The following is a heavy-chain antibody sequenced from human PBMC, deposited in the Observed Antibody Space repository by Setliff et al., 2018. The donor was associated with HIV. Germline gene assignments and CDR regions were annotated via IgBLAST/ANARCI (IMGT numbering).Heavy chain of an antibody. V-gene: IGHV4-31*03. J-gene: IGHJ4*02. Sequence: PSETLSLTCTVSGASVSSGGYYWSRIRQHPGRGLEWIGHIYYSGSTYDNPSLKSRFSISIDTSRNRFSLEVASVTAADTAVYYCARGAYPREFYFDSWGQGMLVTVS. D-gene: IGHD2-21*01. CDR2: IYYSGST. CDR3: ARGAYPREFYFDS. CDR1: GASVSSGGYY.